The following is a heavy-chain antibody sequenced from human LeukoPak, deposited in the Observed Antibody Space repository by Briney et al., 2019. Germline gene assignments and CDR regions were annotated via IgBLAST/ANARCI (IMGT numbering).Heavy chain of an antibody. V-gene: IGHV3-30*02. CDR3: AKTGFQWGEYFYYMDV. CDR2: MRHDGTVM. Sequence: GGPLRLSCAASGFTISDYAMQWVRQAPGKGLGWVAFMRHDGTVMYYAGSVKGRFTISRDNSKNTLYFQMNSLIYEDTAVYYCAKTGFQWGEYFYYMDVWGKGTTVTVSS. CDR1: GFTISDYA. J-gene: IGHJ6*03. D-gene: IGHD1-14*01.